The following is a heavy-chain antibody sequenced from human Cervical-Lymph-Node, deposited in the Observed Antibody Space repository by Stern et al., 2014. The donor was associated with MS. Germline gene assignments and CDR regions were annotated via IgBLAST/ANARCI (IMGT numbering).Heavy chain of an antibody. D-gene: IGHD2-15*01. Sequence: QVQLVESGGGVVQPGRSLRLSCAASGFIFSSYAMHWVRQAPGKGLDWVAFLSNEGSKQFYADSVKGRFTISRDNSNNTLYLQMNSLRPEDTAVYYCARDTCRGGGCYFRYWGQGILFTVSS. CDR3: ARDTCRGGGCYFRY. CDR1: GFIFSSYA. CDR2: LSNEGSKQ. J-gene: IGHJ4*02. V-gene: IGHV3-30-3*01.